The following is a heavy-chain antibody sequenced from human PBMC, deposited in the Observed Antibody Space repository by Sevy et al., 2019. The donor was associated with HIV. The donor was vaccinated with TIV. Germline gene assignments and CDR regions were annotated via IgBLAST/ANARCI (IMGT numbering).Heavy chain of an antibody. D-gene: IGHD3-10*01. CDR2: TYYRSKWYN. CDR3: ARAGIWFGEFTSYYFDY. J-gene: IGHJ4*02. V-gene: IGHV6-1*01. CDR1: GDSVSSNSAA. Sequence: KQSQTLSLTCAISGDSVSSNSAAWNWIRQSPSRGLEWLGRTYYRSKWYNDYAVSVKSRITINPDTSKNQFSLQLNSVTPEDTAVYYCARAGIWFGEFTSYYFDYWGQGTLVTVSS.